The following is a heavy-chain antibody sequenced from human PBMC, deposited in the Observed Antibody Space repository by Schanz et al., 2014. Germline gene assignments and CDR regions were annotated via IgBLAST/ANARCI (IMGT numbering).Heavy chain of an antibody. Sequence: EVQLAESGGGLVQPGGSLRLSCAASGFSLDIFAVSWVRQAPGKGLEWVSGITGASDHIDYAESVKGRFTISRDNSKNTLYLQMDSLRAEDTAVYFCAKKVPAYNPFDSWGQGTLVTVSS. CDR2: ITGASDHI. CDR1: GFSLDIFA. D-gene: IGHD1-1*01. J-gene: IGHJ4*02. V-gene: IGHV3-23*04. CDR3: AKKVPAYNPFDS.